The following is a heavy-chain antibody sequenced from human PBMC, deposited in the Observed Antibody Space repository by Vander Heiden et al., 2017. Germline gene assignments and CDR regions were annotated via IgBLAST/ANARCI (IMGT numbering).Heavy chain of an antibody. J-gene: IGHJ6*02. CDR2: TWYDGSRK. Sequence: VQLVESGGGVVQPGRSLRLSGAASGFTLSNYGIHWVRQAPGKGLEWVAVTWYDGSRKYFADPVQDRFSISRDNSKVFLQMNSLRAEDTAVYYCARDGRVRGIIIRPYYYYGMDVWGQGTAVTVSS. CDR3: ARDGRVRGIIIRPYYYYGMDV. V-gene: IGHV3-33*01. D-gene: IGHD3-10*01. CDR1: GFTLSNYG.